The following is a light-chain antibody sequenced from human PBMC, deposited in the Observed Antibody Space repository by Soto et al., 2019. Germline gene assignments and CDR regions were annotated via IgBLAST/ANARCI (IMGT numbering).Light chain of an antibody. J-gene: IGKJ4*02. CDR2: DAS. V-gene: IGKV3-11*01. CDR3: QQRSKWPLT. Sequence: EIVMTQSPVTLSLSPWERATLSCRASQSVTGALAWYQQKPGQAPRLLIYDASTRATGIPARFSGSGSGTDFTLTISSLEPEDFAVYYCQQRSKWPLTFGEGTKVDIK. CDR1: QSVTGA.